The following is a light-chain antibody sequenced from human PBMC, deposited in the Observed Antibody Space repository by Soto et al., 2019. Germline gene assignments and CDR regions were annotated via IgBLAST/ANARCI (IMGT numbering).Light chain of an antibody. CDR1: HGIGTS. CDR3: QHYSDWPLT. CDR2: CAS. J-gene: IGKJ4*01. Sequence: EIVMTQSPATLSVSPGEGATLSCRASHGIGTSLAWYQQKPGQTPRLLMYCASIRATGVPARFSGSASGTEFNPTTTSLQSEDFAVYYCQHYSDWPLTFGGGTKVESK. V-gene: IGKV3-15*01.